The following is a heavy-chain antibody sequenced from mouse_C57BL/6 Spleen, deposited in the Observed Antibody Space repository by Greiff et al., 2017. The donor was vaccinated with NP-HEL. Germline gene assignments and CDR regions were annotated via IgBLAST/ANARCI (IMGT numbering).Heavy chain of an antibody. CDR3: ARIKKIVATYFDY. CDR1: GYTFTSYW. V-gene: IGHV1S81*02. CDR2: TNPTNGRT. J-gene: IGHJ2*01. Sequence: QVQLQQSGAELVKAGASVKMSCKASGYTFTSYWMHWVKQRLGQGLEWFAETNPTNGRTYYNEKFKSKATLTVDISSSTAYMLLSGPTCEDSAVYYCARIKKIVATYFDYWGQGTTLTVSS. D-gene: IGHD1-1*01.